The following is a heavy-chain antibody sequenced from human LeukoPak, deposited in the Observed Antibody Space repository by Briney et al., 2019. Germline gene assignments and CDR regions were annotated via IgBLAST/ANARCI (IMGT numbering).Heavy chain of an antibody. CDR2: IYHSGST. CDR1: GFTFNNYG. Sequence: KSGGSLRLSCAASGFTFNNYGMSWIRQPPGKGLEWIGYIYHSGSTNYNPSLKSRVTISVDTFNNQFSLKLSSVTAADTAVYYCARDGVYSDYDYYFDYWGQGTLVTVSS. V-gene: IGHV4-59*01. CDR3: ARDGVYSDYDYYFDY. D-gene: IGHD5-12*01. J-gene: IGHJ4*02.